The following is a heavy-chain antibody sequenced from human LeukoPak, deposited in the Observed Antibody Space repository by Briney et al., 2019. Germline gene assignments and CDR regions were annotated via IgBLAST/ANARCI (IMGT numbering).Heavy chain of an antibody. V-gene: IGHV3-23*01. D-gene: IGHD1-26*01. Sequence: SGGSLRLSCAASGFTFSNYAMSWVRQVPGKGREWVSSISGSDASTYYAESVKGRFTISRDISKNTLFPQMNRLRAEDRGVYYCAKDVWDSSGTYSDCWGQGTLVTVSS. CDR1: GFTFSNYA. J-gene: IGHJ4*02. CDR3: AKDVWDSSGTYSDC. CDR2: ISGSDAST.